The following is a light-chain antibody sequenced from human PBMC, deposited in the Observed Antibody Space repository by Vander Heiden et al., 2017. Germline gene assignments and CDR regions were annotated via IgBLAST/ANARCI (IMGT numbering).Light chain of an antibody. CDR1: QRILHSNGYNY. J-gene: IGKJ4*01. Sequence: DIVMTQSLLSLPVTAGEPAYISCRYSQRILHSNGYNYLDWYLQKLGQSPQLLIYLGSNRDCGVPDRFSGSGSGTDFTLKISRVEAEDVGVYYCRRSLQTRRAFGRGTKVEIK. CDR2: LGS. CDR3: RRSLQTRRA. V-gene: IGKV2-28*01.